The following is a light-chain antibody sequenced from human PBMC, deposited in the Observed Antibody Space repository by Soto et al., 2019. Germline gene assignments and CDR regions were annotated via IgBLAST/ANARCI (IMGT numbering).Light chain of an antibody. CDR3: QQYGSSPYT. CDR2: GAS. V-gene: IGKV3-20*01. CDR1: QSVSSSY. J-gene: IGKJ2*01. Sequence: EIVLTQSPGTLSLSPGERATLSCRASQSVSSSYLAWYQQKPGQAPRLLIYGASSRATGIPDRFSGSGFGTDFTLTISRLEHEDSAVYYCQQYGSSPYTFGQGTKLEIK.